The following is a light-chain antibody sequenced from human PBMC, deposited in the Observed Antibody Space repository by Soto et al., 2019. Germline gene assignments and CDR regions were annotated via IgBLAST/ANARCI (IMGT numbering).Light chain of an antibody. CDR2: GAS. Sequence: EIVLRQSPGTLSLSPWERATLSCMASQSVSSRLAWYQQKPGQAPRLLISGASSRATGIPDRFSGSGSATDFTLTISRLEPEDFALYYCQQYGGSPITFGQGTRLEI. CDR3: QQYGGSPIT. CDR1: QSVSSR. V-gene: IGKV3-20*01. J-gene: IGKJ5*01.